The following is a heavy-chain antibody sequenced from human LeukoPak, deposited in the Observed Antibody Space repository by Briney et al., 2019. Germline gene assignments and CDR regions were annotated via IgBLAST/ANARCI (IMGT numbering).Heavy chain of an antibody. CDR1: GYTFTGYY. Sequence: ASVKVSCKASGYTFTGYYMHWVRQAPGQGLEWMGWINPNSGGTNYAQKFQGRVTMTRDTSISTAYMELSRLRSDDTAVYYCARAPQKVDFWSGPYYMDVWGKGTTVTVSS. CDR3: ARAPQKVDFWSGPYYMDV. V-gene: IGHV1-2*02. D-gene: IGHD3-3*01. J-gene: IGHJ6*03. CDR2: INPNSGGT.